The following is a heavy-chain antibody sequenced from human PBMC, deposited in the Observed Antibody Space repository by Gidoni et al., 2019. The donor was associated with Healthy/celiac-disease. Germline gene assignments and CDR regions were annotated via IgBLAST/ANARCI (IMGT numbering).Heavy chain of an antibody. CDR3: AKDPGYYDSSGYYWPGIDY. CDR1: GFTFRTYA. J-gene: IGHJ4*02. Sequence: EVQLLESGGGLVQPGGSLRLSCAASGFTFRTYAMSWVRQAPGKGLECVSAISGSGGSTYYADSVKGRFTISRDNSKNTLYLQMNSLRAEDTAVYYCAKDPGYYDSSGYYWPGIDYWGQGTLVTVSS. CDR2: ISGSGGST. V-gene: IGHV3-23*01. D-gene: IGHD3-22*01.